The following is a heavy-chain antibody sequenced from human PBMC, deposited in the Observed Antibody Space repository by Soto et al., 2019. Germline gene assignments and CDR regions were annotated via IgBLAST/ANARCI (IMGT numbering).Heavy chain of an antibody. J-gene: IGHJ4*01. CDR3: ANFGWGGSYSESHPSDT. CDR1: GFTFSIYS. V-gene: IGHV3-43*01. Sequence: GGSLRLSCAASGFTFSIYSMNWVRQVPGKGLEWVSLISWDGADTYYADSVKGRFTVSRDNSKNSLYLQMNSLTTEDTALYSCANFGWGGSYSESHPSDTGAQGKMATAPS. CDR2: ISWDGADT. D-gene: IGHD1-26*01.